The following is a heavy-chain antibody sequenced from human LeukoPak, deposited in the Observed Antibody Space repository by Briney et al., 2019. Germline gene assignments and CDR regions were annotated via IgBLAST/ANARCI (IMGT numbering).Heavy chain of an antibody. D-gene: IGHD3-16*02. CDR3: ARDSYDYVWGSYRSSYFDS. CDR2: ISSSGGTI. Sequence: AGGSLRLSCAASGFTFTDYYMSWICQAPGKGLEWISYISSSGGTIYYADSVKGRFTISRDNARKSLFLQMNTLRAEDTAVYYCARDSYDYVWGSYRSSYFDSWGQGTLVTVSS. CDR1: GFTFTDYY. V-gene: IGHV3-11*01. J-gene: IGHJ4*02.